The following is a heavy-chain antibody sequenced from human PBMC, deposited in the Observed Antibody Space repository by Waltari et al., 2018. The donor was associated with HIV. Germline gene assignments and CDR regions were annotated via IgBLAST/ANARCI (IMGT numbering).Heavy chain of an antibody. CDR1: GFSSRTPE. J-gene: IGHJ4*02. CDR2: ISGTDTTI. D-gene: IGHD3-22*01. V-gene: IGHV3-48*03. CDR3: ARERAYSSDNSGYYPTRHFDY. Sequence: VQLEEPGGDLVQPGGSLSLSCAASGFSSRTPEMNWVRQAPGKGLEWISYISGTDTTIYYADSVKGRFTISRDNAKNSLFLQMDSLRAEDTAVYFCARERAYSSDNSGYYPTRHFDYWGQGTLVSVSS.